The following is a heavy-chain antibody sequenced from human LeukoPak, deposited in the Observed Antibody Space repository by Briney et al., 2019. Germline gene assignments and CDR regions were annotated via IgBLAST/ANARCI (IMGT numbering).Heavy chain of an antibody. Sequence: SQTLSLTCTVSGGSISSGSYYWSWIRQPAGKGLEWIGRIYTSGNTNYNPSLKSRVTMSVDTSKNQFSLKLSSVTAADTAVYYCAGSISMIRGPTWYTDVWGKGTTVTVSS. V-gene: IGHV4-61*02. D-gene: IGHD3-10*01. CDR2: IYTSGNT. CDR1: GGSISSGSYY. CDR3: AGSISMIRGPTWYTDV. J-gene: IGHJ6*03.